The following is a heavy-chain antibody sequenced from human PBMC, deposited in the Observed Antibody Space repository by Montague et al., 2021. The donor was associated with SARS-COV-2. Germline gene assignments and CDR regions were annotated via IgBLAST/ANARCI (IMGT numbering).Heavy chain of an antibody. D-gene: IGHD3/OR15-3a*01. CDR2: VFYNNGT. CDR3: GRHAHYDGWNGPMDF. J-gene: IGHJ4*02. CDR1: GVSITDYY. V-gene: IGHV4-59*08. Sequence: SETLSLTCTVSGVSITDYYWCWIRQPPGQGLELVGVVFYNNGTNFNPSLKSRVAISVDTSKKQFSLRLTSVTAADTALYYCGRHAHYDGWNGPMDFWDQGTLVTVSS.